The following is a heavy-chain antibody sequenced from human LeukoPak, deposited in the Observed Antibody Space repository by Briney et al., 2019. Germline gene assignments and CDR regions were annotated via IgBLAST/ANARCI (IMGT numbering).Heavy chain of an antibody. CDR3: AKYVVNLDY. V-gene: IGHV1-18*01. CDR2: FSAYNGNT. Sequence: ASVKLSCKASGYTFTISGISWGRQAPGQGLEWLGWFSAYNGNTNHAQTLQRRVTMTTDTSTSTAYMELRSLRADDTAVYYGAKYVVNLDYWGQGTLVTVSS. CDR1: GYTFTISG. J-gene: IGHJ4*02. D-gene: IGHD3-22*01.